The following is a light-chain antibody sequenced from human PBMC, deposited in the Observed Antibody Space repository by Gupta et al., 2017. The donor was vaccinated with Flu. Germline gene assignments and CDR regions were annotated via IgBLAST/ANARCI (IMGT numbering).Light chain of an antibody. V-gene: IGKV1-5*03. CDR3: QQYNSYEFT. J-gene: IGKJ3*01. CDR1: QSISSW. CDR2: KAS. Sequence: GDRVTITCRASQSISSWLAWYQQKPGKAPKLLIYKASSLESGVPSRFSGSGSGTEFTLTISSLQPDDFATYYCQQYNSYEFTFGPGTKVDIK.